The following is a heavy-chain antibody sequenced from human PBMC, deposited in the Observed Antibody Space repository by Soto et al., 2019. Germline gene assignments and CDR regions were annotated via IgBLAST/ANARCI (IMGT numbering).Heavy chain of an antibody. Sequence: QVQLVQSGAEVKKPGSSVKVSCKASGGTXXXXAISXXXXXXXXXXXSXAGIIPIFGTANYAQKFQGRVTITADESTSTAYMELSSLRSEDTAVYYCARDLGGYHTDGMDVWGQGTTVTVSS. CDR2: IIPIFGTA. J-gene: IGHJ6*02. D-gene: IGHD3-3*01. CDR1: GGTXXXXA. CDR3: ARDLGGYHTDGMDV. V-gene: IGHV1-69*01.